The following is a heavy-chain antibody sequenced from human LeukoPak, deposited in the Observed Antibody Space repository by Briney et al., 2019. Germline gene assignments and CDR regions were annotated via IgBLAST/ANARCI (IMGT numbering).Heavy chain of an antibody. J-gene: IGHJ6*03. CDR1: GFSFSNYW. D-gene: IGHD2-2*02. V-gene: IGHV3-7*01. CDR2: IKQDGNDK. Sequence: GGSLRLSCAGSGFSFSNYWMTWVRQAPGKGLEWVANIKQDGNDKYYVDSVKGRFTISRDNAKNSLYLQMNSLRAEDTAVYYCARNEGCSSTSCYIHYYYYYMDVWGKGTTVTVSS. CDR3: ARNEGCSSTSCYIHYYYYYMDV.